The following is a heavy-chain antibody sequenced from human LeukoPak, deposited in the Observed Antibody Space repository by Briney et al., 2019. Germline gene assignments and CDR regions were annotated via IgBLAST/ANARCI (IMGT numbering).Heavy chain of an antibody. CDR2: IYYSGST. V-gene: IGHV4-59*01. CDR1: GGSISSYY. D-gene: IGHD4-17*01. CDR3: ARTVSGPTPDYYYYYYMDV. J-gene: IGHJ6*03. Sequence: PSETLSLXCTVSGGSISSYYWSWIRQPPGKGLESIGYIYYSGSTNYNPSLKSRVTISVDTSKNQFSLKLSSVTAADTAVYYCARTVSGPTPDYYYYYYMDVWGKGTTVTVSS.